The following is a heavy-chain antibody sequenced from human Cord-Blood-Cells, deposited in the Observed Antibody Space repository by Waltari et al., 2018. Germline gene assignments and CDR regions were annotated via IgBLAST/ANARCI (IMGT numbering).Heavy chain of an antibody. D-gene: IGHD6-6*01. CDR2: INAGNGNT. Sequence: QVQLVQSGAEVKKPGASVKVSCKASGYTFTSYAMPWVRQAPGQRLEWMGWINAGNGNTKYSQKFQGRVTITRDTSASTAYMELSSLRSEDTAVYYCARDEYSSSYYYYYMDVWGKGTTVTVSS. V-gene: IGHV1-3*01. CDR1: GYTFTSYA. CDR3: ARDEYSSSYYYYYMDV. J-gene: IGHJ6*03.